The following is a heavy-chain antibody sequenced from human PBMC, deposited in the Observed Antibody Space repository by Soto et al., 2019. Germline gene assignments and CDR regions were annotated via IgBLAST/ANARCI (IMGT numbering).Heavy chain of an antibody. V-gene: IGHV4-34*01. D-gene: IGHD3-10*01. J-gene: IGHJ3*01. CDR3: AGYSSSFVAFEV. CDR1: GGSLTDYD. CDR2: VSQSGRI. Sequence: QVQLQQWGAGLLKPSETLSLDCGVPGGSLTDYDWTWVRQSPGRGLQWIGEVSQSGRITYNPSLKSRFTISRDTATNQFSLRLTSVTAADTALYYCAGYSSSFVAFEVWGHGTEVTVSS.